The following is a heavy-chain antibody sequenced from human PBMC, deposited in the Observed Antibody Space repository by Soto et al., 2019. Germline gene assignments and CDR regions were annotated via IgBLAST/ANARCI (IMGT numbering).Heavy chain of an antibody. CDR2: IYYGGST. D-gene: IGHD3-16*01. J-gene: IGHJ6*03. Sequence: SETLSLTCSVSGDSITSYYWSWARQPPGRGLEWIGYIYYGGSTNYNPSLKSRVTISVDTSKNQFSLKLTSVTAADTAAYYCTTSSWGPSVYHYYLDVWDRGTTVTVSS. V-gene: IGHV4-59*08. CDR3: TTSSWGPSVYHYYLDV. CDR1: GDSITSYY.